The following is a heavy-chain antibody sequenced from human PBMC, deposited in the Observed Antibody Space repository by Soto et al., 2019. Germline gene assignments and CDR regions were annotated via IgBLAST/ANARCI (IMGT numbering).Heavy chain of an antibody. V-gene: IGHV1-2*02. Sequence: XSVKVSCNASGYSLTDYYMHWVRQAPGQGLEWMGWINPNSGGTNYAQKFQGRVTMTRDTSISTAYMELSRLRSDDTAVYYCESSGRYYYYGMDVWGQGTTVTVSS. J-gene: IGHJ6*02. CDR3: ESSGRYYYYGMDV. CDR2: INPNSGGT. CDR1: GYSLTDYY. D-gene: IGHD6-25*01.